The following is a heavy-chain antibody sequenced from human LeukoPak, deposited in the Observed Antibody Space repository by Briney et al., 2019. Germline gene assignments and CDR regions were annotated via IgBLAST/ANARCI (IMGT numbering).Heavy chain of an antibody. J-gene: IGHJ4*02. V-gene: IGHV3-23*01. CDR3: AKDDSGYSGYDLAY. CDR2: ISGSGGST. Sequence: PGGSLRLSCAASGFTFSSYAMSWVRQAPGKGLEWVSAISGSGGSTYYADAVKGRFTISRDNSKNTLYLQMNSLRAEDTAVYYCAKDDSGYSGYDLAYWGQGTLATVSS. CDR1: GFTFSSYA. D-gene: IGHD5-12*01.